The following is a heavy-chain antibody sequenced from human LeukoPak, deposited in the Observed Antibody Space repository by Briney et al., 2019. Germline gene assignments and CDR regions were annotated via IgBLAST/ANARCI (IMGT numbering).Heavy chain of an antibody. D-gene: IGHD6-19*01. J-gene: IGHJ4*02. V-gene: IGHV3-30-3*01. CDR3: AKGALAVAGYDY. CDR1: GFTFSSYA. Sequence: GGSLRLSCAASGFTFSSYAMHWVRQAPGKGLEWVAVISYDGSNKYYADSVKGRFTISRDNSKNTLCLQINSLRAEDTAVYYCAKGALAVAGYDYWGQGTLVTVSS. CDR2: ISYDGSNK.